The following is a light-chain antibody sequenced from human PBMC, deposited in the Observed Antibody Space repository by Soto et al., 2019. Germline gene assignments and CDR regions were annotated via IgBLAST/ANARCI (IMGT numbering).Light chain of an antibody. J-gene: IGKJ5*01. CDR3: QQYSNLIT. CDR2: DAS. V-gene: IGKV1-33*01. Sequence: DIQMTQSPSSLSASVADRVTITCQASQDVSNYLNWYQQKLGKAPKLLIYDASNLETGVPSRFSGSGSGTYFSFTISSLQPEDFATYYCQQYSNLITFGQGTRLEIK. CDR1: QDVSNY.